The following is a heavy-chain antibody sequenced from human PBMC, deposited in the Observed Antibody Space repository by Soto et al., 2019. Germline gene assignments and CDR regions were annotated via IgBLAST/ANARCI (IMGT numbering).Heavy chain of an antibody. D-gene: IGHD5-12*01. V-gene: IGHV4-4*08. J-gene: IGHJ4*02. CDR3: ARVRSAYAGLDY. CDR1: GVSISSLC. CDR2: VCSGGNT. Sequence: SETLSLTCNVSGVSISSLCWTWIRQSPGKGLESIGYVCSGGNTNYNPSLDSRVAISLDTSKNQFSLRLRSVTAADTAVYYCARVRSAYAGLDYWGQGTLVTVSS.